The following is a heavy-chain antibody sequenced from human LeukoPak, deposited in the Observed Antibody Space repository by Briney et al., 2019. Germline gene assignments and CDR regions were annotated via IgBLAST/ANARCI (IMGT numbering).Heavy chain of an antibody. J-gene: IGHJ6*02. Sequence: GGSLRLSCAASGFTFSTYAMSWVRQAPGKGLEWVSAISGSGGSTYYADSVKGRFTISRDNSKNTLYLQMNSLRAEDTAVYYCARDQSSGWPYYYYYGMDVWGQGTTVTVSS. V-gene: IGHV3-23*01. CDR2: ISGSGGST. CDR1: GFTFSTYA. CDR3: ARDQSSGWPYYYYYGMDV. D-gene: IGHD6-19*01.